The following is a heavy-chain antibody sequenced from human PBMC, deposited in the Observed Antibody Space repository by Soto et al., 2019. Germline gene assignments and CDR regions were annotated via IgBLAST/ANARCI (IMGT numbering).Heavy chain of an antibody. D-gene: IGHD6-19*01. CDR3: ASQGYSSGPASF. CDR1: GFTFSSYE. J-gene: IGHJ4*02. V-gene: IGHV3-48*03. Sequence: GGSLRLSCEGSGFTFSSYEMNWVRQAPGKGLEWVSYISSSGSTKNYADSVKGRFTISRDNVKNSLYLQMNSLRAEDTAVYYCASQGYSSGPASFWGQGTLVTVSS. CDR2: ISSSGSTK.